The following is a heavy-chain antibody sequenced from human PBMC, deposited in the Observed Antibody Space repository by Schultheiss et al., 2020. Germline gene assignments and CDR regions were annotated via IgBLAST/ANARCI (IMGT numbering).Heavy chain of an antibody. J-gene: IGHJ5*02. CDR3: ARVCQYCSGGSCYSTNWFDP. CDR1: GFTFSSYG. Sequence: GGSLRLSCAASGFTFSSYGMHWVRQAPGKGLVWVSTINTDGTTTRYADSVKGRFTISRDNSKNTLYLQMNSLKTEDTAVYYCARVCQYCSGGSCYSTNWFDPWGQGTLVTVSS. V-gene: IGHV3-74*01. D-gene: IGHD2-15*01. CDR2: INTDGTTT.